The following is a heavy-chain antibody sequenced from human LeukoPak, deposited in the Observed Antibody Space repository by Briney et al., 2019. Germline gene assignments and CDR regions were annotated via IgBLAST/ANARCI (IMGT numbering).Heavy chain of an antibody. J-gene: IGHJ6*03. Sequence: SETLSLTCTVSGGPISSYYWSWVRQPAGKGLEWIGRIYTSGTTNYNPSLRSGVTLSVDTSKNQVFLNLSSVTAADTAVYFCARDYYSSGRLSYMDVWGKGTTVTVSS. CDR1: GGPISSYY. CDR2: IYTSGTT. V-gene: IGHV4-4*07. CDR3: ARDYYSSGRLSYMDV. D-gene: IGHD3-10*01.